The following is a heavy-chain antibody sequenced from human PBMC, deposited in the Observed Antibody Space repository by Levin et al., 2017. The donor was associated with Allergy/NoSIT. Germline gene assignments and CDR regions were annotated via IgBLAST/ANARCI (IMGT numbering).Heavy chain of an antibody. D-gene: IGHD3-9*01. J-gene: IGHJ3*02. Sequence: PGESLKISCAASGFTFSDYYMSWIRQAPGKGLEWVSYISSSSSYTNYADSVKGRFTISRDNAKNSLYLQMNSLRAEDTAVYYCARDLRQLRYFDWLTAAAPVLGAFDIWGQGTMVTVSS. CDR3: ARDLRQLRYFDWLTAAAPVLGAFDI. V-gene: IGHV3-11*06. CDR2: ISSSSSYT. CDR1: GFTFSDYY.